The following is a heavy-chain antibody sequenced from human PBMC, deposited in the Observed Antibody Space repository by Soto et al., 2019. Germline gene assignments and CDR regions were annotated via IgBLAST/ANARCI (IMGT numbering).Heavy chain of an antibody. V-gene: IGHV2-5*01. CDR2: IYWNDDK. Sequence: QITLKESGPTLVKPTQTLTLTCTFSGFSLSTSGVGVGWIRQPPGKALEWLALIYWNDDKRYSPSLKSRLTITQDTSKNQVVLTMTNLDPVDTSTYYCSHSRRRVMGYVEDDPYYFAYGGNGTVVTVSA. J-gene: IGHJ4*01. D-gene: IGHD3-9*01. CDR1: GFSLSTSGVG. CDR3: SHSRRRVMGYVEDDPYYFAY.